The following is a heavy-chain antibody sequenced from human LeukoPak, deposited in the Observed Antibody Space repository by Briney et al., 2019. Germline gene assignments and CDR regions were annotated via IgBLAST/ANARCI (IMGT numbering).Heavy chain of an antibody. D-gene: IGHD3-22*01. CDR1: GFSFSTYA. CDR3: AKINYYDSSGYLDY. CDR2: TSFDGSHE. J-gene: IGHJ4*02. V-gene: IGHV3-30*18. Sequence: GGSLRLSCAASGFSFSTYAMHWVRQAPGKGLEWVALTSFDGSHEYYADSVKGRFTISRDNSKNTLYLQLNSLRAGDTAVYYCAKINYYDSSGYLDYWGQGTLVIVSS.